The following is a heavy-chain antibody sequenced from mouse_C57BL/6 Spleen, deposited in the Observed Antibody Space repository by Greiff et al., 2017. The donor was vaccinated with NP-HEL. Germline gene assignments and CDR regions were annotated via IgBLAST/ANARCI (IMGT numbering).Heavy chain of an antibody. CDR2: INPGSGGT. J-gene: IGHJ3*01. V-gene: IGHV1-54*01. D-gene: IGHD2-4*01. CDR3: ARSEDYDEGFAY. CDR1: GYAFTNYL. Sequence: QVQLQQSGAELVRPGTSVKVSCKASGYAFTNYLIEWVKQRPGQGLEWIGVINPGSGGTNYNEKFKGKATLTADKSSSTAYMQLSSLTSEDSAVYCCARSEDYDEGFAYWGQGTLVTVSA.